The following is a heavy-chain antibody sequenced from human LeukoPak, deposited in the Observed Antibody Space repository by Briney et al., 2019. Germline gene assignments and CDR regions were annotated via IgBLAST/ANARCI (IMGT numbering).Heavy chain of an antibody. CDR3: AKEFNRGLPDY. J-gene: IGHJ4*02. V-gene: IGHV3-30*18. CDR2: ISYDGSNE. D-gene: IGHD2-21*01. Sequence: GGSLRLSCAASGFTFSTYGMHWVRQAPGKGLEWVAVISYDGSNEYYADSVKGRFTISRDNSKNTLYLQMSSLRAEDMAVYYCAKEFNRGLPDYWGQGTLVTVSS. CDR1: GFTFSTYG.